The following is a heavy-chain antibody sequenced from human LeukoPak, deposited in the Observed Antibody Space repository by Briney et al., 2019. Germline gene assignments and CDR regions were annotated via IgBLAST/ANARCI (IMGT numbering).Heavy chain of an antibody. CDR3: ARSSPDTYYYDRGNAFDI. D-gene: IGHD3-22*01. J-gene: IGHJ3*02. Sequence: YXXXIRQPPGXXXEXIGYIYYSGSTNYNPSLKSRVTISVDTSKNQFSLKLSSVTAADTAVYYCARSSPDTYYYDRGNAFDIWGQGTMVTVSS. V-gene: IGHV4-59*01. CDR1: Y. CDR2: IYYSGST.